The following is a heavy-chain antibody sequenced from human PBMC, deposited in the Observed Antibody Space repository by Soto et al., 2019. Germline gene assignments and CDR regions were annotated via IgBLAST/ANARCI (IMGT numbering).Heavy chain of an antibody. Sequence: GASVKVSCKASGYTFTSYDINWVRQATGQGLEWMGWMNPNSGNTGYAQKFQGRVTMTRNTSISTAYMELSSLRSEDTAVYYCARPILRYSLVGIRFGRRINYFDYWGQGTLVTVSS. CDR1: GYTFTSYD. J-gene: IGHJ4*02. CDR3: ARPILRYSLVGIRFGRRINYFDY. CDR2: MNPNSGNT. D-gene: IGHD3-9*01. V-gene: IGHV1-8*01.